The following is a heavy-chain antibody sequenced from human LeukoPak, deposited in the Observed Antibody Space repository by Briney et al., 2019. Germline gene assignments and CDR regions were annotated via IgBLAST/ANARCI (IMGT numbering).Heavy chain of an antibody. CDR3: ARGPGPHFDY. D-gene: IGHD1-14*01. Sequence: PSETLSLTCTVSGGSISSSSYYWGWIRQPPGKGLEWIGSIYYSGSTYYNPSLKSRVTISVDTSKNQFSLKLSSVTAADTAVYYCARGPGPHFDYWGQGTLVTVSS. V-gene: IGHV4-39*01. J-gene: IGHJ4*02. CDR2: IYYSGST. CDR1: GGSISSSSYY.